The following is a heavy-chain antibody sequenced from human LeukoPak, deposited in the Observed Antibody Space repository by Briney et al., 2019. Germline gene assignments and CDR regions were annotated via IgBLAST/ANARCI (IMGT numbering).Heavy chain of an antibody. V-gene: IGHV3-53*01. CDR1: GFTVSTYY. D-gene: IGHD2-2*01. CDR3: ARGLGYCTSTTCLLPFDY. CDR2: IYSGGST. Sequence: GGSLRLSCVGSGFTVSTYYMTWVRQAPGKGLECVSVIYSGGSTYYADSVKGRFTVSRDNSKNTLYLQMNSLRAEDTAMYYCARGLGYCTSTTCLLPFDYWGQGTLVTVSS. J-gene: IGHJ4*02.